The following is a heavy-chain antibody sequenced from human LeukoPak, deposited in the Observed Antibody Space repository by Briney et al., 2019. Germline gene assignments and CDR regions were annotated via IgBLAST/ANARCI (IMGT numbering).Heavy chain of an antibody. D-gene: IGHD6-19*01. CDR1: GFTFSSHG. V-gene: IGHV3-33*01. J-gene: IGHJ4*02. CDR3: ARDGTGSNSGWYIH. Sequence: GRSLRLSCAASGFTFSSHGMHWVRQAPGKGLEWVAVIWYDGSNKYYADSVKGRFTIPRDNSKNTLYLQMNSLRAEDTAVYYCARDGTGSNSGWYIHWGQGTLVTVSS. CDR2: IWYDGSNK.